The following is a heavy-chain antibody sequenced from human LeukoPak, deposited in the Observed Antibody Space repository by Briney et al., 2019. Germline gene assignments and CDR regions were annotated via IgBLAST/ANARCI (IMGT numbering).Heavy chain of an antibody. CDR2: ISHTTSST. Sequence: GGSLRLSCAASGFTFSSYTMNWLRLAPGKGLHWVSSISHTTSSTYYADSVRGRFNSSRDNSKNTLYLQMTSLRAEDTAVYFCAKAFSSNYFGMDVWGKGTTVIVSS. CDR3: AKAFSSNYFGMDV. V-gene: IGHV3-23*01. CDR1: GFTFSSYT. D-gene: IGHD2/OR15-2a*01. J-gene: IGHJ6*04.